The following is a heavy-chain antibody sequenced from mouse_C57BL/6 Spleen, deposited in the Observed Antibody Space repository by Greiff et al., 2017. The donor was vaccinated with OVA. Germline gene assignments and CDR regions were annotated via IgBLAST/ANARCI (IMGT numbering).Heavy chain of an antibody. CDR3: ARDRGNYYGNHWYFDV. J-gene: IGHJ1*03. CDR1: GFTFSDYY. CDR2: INYDGSST. D-gene: IGHD2-1*01. Sequence: DVQLQESEGGLVQPGSSMKLSCTASGFTFSDYYMAWVRQVPEKGLEWVANINYDGSSTYYLDSLKSRFIISRDNAKNILYLQMSSLKSEDTATYYCARDRGNYYGNHWYFDVWGTGTTVTVSS. V-gene: IGHV5-16*01.